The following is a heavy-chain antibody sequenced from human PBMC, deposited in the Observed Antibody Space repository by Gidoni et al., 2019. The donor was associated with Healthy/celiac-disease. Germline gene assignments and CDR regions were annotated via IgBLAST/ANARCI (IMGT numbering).Heavy chain of an antibody. J-gene: IGHJ4*02. Sequence: EVQLVESGGGLVQPGGSLRLSCAASGLTFSSYDMHWVRQATGKGLEWVSAIGTAGDTYYPGSVKGRFTISRENAKNSLYLQMNSLRAGDTAVYYCARVYGGNSDYYFDYWGQGTLVTVSS. CDR2: IGTAGDT. D-gene: IGHD2-21*02. V-gene: IGHV3-13*01. CDR1: GLTFSSYD. CDR3: ARVYGGNSDYYFDY.